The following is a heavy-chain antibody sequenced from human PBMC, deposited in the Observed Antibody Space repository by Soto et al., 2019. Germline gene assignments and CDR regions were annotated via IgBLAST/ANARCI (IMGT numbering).Heavy chain of an antibody. CDR1: GGSMISYY. CDR3: ARLHCNSPNCVPLDP. V-gene: IGHV4-59*04. J-gene: IGHJ5*02. Sequence: SETLSLTCTVSGGSMISYYWSWIRQPPGRGLEWIGFIYYSGTSSYNPSLESRVTMSVDTSKKQLSLRLRSVTAADTAVYYCARLHCNSPNCVPLDPWGQGTLVTV. CDR2: IYYSGTS. D-gene: IGHD2-2*01.